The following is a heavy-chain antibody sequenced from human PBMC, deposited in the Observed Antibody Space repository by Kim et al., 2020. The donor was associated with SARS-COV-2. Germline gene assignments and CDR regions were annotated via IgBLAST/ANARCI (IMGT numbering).Heavy chain of an antibody. Sequence: SETLSLTCAVSGGSISSYYWSWIRQPAGNGLEWIGHIYTSGSTKYNPSLKSRVTMSVDTSKNQFSLKLSSVTAADTAVYYCARRASGTYDWDYCGQGTL. D-gene: IGHD6-13*01. V-gene: IGHV4-59*10. CDR1: GGSISSYY. J-gene: IGHJ4*02. CDR3: ARRASGTYDWDY. CDR2: IYTSGST.